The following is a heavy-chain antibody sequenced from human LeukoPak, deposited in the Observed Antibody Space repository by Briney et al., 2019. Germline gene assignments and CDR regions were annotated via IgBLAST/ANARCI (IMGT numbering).Heavy chain of an antibody. D-gene: IGHD3-10*01. CDR2: IDSGATT. CDR3: ARLEVRGVIGP. V-gene: IGHV3-53*01. CDR1: GFTFGDYA. J-gene: IGHJ5*02. Sequence: GGSLRLSCTGSGFTFGDYAMSWVRQAPGKGLEWVSLIDSGATTYYADSVKGRFTISRDNSKNTVYLQMNSLRAEDTAVYYCARLEVRGVIGPWGQGTLVTVSS.